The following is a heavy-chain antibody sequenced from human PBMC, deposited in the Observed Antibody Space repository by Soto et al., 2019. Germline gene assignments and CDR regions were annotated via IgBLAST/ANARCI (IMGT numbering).Heavy chain of an antibody. J-gene: IGHJ4*02. CDR3: ASRYYDVWSGYG. CDR1: GGSISSGGYY. V-gene: IGHV4-31*03. CDR2: ISDSGST. D-gene: IGHD3-3*01. Sequence: QVQLQESGPGLVKPSQTLSLPCTVSGGSISSGGYYWSWIRQHPGKGLEWIGYISDSGSTYYNQSLQSRVTISVDTSKNQFSLKLSSVTAADTAVYYCASRYYDVWSGYGWGQGTLVTVSS.